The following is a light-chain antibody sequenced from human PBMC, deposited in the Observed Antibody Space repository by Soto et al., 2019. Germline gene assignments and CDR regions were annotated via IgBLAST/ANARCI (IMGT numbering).Light chain of an antibody. CDR1: SSSIGAGYD. CDR2: DNH. V-gene: IGLV1-40*01. CDR3: QSYDISLSGVI. J-gene: IGLJ2*01. Sequence: QAVVRQPPSVSGAPGQRVTISCTGSSSSIGAGYDVHWYQQLPGTAPKLLIYDNHNRPSGVPDRFSGSKSGTSASLAITGLQAEDEADYYCQSYDISLSGVIFGGGTKLTVL.